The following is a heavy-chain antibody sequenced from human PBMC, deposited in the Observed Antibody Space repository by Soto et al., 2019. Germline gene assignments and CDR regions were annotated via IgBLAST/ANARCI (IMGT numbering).Heavy chain of an antibody. CDR3: ARGASGSGLNWFGP. D-gene: IGHD3-3*01. CDR2: ILYDVTVK. V-gene: IGHV3-30-3*01. CDR1: GFNFSNNV. Sequence: PWGSLRLPCVCSGFNFSNNVLTQARQAPGKGLEWVAVILYDVTVKHYADTVKGRFTVATDNSKNAIYLQMNSLTPEDTATYYCARGASGSGLNWFGPWGQGTLVTVSS. J-gene: IGHJ5*02.